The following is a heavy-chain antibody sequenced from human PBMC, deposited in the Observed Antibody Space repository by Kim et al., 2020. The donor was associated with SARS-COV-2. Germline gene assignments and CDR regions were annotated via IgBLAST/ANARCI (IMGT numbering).Heavy chain of an antibody. J-gene: IGHJ4*02. CDR3: ARAEGYSTPMDY. V-gene: IGHV4-59*01. Sequence: SETLSLTCTVSGGSISSYYWSWIRQPPGKGLEWIGYIYYSGSTNYNPSLRSRVTISVDTSKNQFSLKLSSVTAADTAVYYCARAEGYSTPMDYWGQGTLVTVSS. CDR1: GGSISSYY. D-gene: IGHD6-13*01. CDR2: IYYSGST.